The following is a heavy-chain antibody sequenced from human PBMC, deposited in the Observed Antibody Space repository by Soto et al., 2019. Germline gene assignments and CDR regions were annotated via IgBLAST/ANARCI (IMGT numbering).Heavy chain of an antibody. Sequence: EVQLLESGGGSVQPGGSLRLFCSASGFTFSNYAMSWVRQAPGKGLEWVASISGSGRSTNYADSVKGRFTISRDNSKNTLAVQMSSLRAEDTAVYYCARDGGNICSGGSCYFQAPDYWGQGTLVTVSP. CDR2: ISGSGRST. CDR1: GFTFSNYA. J-gene: IGHJ4*02. CDR3: ARDGGNICSGGSCYFQAPDY. V-gene: IGHV3-23*01. D-gene: IGHD2-15*01.